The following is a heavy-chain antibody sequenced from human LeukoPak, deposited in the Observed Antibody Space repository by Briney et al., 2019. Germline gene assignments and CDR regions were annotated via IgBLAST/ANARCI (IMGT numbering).Heavy chain of an antibody. J-gene: IGHJ4*02. CDR1: GFTFSNAW. V-gene: IGHV3-15*01. Sequence: GGSLRLSCAASGFTFSNAWMSWVRQAPGKGLEWVGRIKSKTDGGTTDYAAPVKGRFTISRDDSKNTLYLQMNSLKSEDTAVYYCTTVGYGSGSSSFGDYFDYWGQGTLVTVSS. CDR3: TTVGYGSGSSSFGDYFDY. CDR2: IKSKTDGGTT. D-gene: IGHD3-10*01.